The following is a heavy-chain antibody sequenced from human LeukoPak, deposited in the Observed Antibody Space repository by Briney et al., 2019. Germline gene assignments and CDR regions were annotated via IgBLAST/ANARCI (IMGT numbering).Heavy chain of an antibody. Sequence: ASVKVSCKASGYTFTSYGISWVRQAPGQGLEWMGWIRAYNGNTNYAQKFQGWVTMTRDTSISTAYMELSRLRSDDTAVYYCARDWGDYGEMAHYYFDYWGQGTLVTVSS. CDR2: IRAYNGNT. CDR1: GYTFTSYG. CDR3: ARDWGDYGEMAHYYFDY. V-gene: IGHV1-18*01. D-gene: IGHD5-24*01. J-gene: IGHJ4*02.